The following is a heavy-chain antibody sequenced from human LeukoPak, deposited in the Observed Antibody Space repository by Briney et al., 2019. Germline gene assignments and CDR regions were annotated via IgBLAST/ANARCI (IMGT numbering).Heavy chain of an antibody. CDR1: GFTFSDFY. Sequence: KSGGSLRLSCAASGFTFSDFYMSWIRQAPGKGLEWVSYISSSGSTIYYADSVKGRFTISRDNAKNSLYLQMNSLRAEGTAVYYCARDQTIPASYYYYYYGMDVWGQGTTVTVSS. CDR2: ISSSGSTI. CDR3: ARDQTIPASYYYYYYGMDV. V-gene: IGHV3-11*01. D-gene: IGHD2-2*01. J-gene: IGHJ6*02.